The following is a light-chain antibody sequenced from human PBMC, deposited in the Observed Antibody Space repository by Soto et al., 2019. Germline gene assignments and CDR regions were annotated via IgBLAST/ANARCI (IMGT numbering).Light chain of an antibody. Sequence: DIQMTQSPSTLSASVGDRVTITCRASQSISSWLAWYQQKPGKAPKLLIYKASTLKSGVPSRFSGSGSGTEFTLTISSLQPDDFATYYCQQYNSYWVTFGQGTRLEIK. CDR3: QQYNSYWVT. V-gene: IGKV1-5*03. J-gene: IGKJ5*01. CDR2: KAS. CDR1: QSISSW.